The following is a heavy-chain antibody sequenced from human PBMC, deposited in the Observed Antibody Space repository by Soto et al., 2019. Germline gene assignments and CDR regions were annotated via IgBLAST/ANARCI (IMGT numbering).Heavy chain of an antibody. Sequence: QVQLVESGGGVVQPGRSLRLSCEGSGFIFGKYDMYWVRQAPGKGLEWVTKISHDGRNKDYEDSVQGRFTISRDNSRDTMYLEMNSLRPEVTAIYYCAKGGLPWWSQGIDFWGQGTLVTVSA. D-gene: IGHD2-8*02. V-gene: IGHV3-30*18. CDR1: GFIFGKYD. J-gene: IGHJ4*02. CDR3: AKGGLPWWSQGIDF. CDR2: ISHDGRNK.